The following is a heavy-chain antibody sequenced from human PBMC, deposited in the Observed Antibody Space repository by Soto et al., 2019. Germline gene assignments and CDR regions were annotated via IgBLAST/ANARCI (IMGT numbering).Heavy chain of an antibody. CDR2: INHSGST. CDR1: GGSFSGYY. CDR3: ASVAIFGVVIPHLDY. V-gene: IGHV4-34*01. D-gene: IGHD3-3*01. Sequence: SETLSLTCAVYGGSFSGYYWSWICQPPGKGLEWIGEINHSGSTNYNPSLKSRVTISVDTSKNQFSLKLSSVTAADTAVYYCASVAIFGVVIPHLDYWGQGTLVTVSS. J-gene: IGHJ4*02.